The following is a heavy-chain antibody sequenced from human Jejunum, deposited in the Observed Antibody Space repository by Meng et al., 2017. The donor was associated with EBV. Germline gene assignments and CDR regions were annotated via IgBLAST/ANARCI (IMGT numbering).Heavy chain of an antibody. CDR3: ARGAQPIDL. V-gene: IGHV1-8*01. CDR2: MNPSNGKT. CDR1: GFTFTNYD. Sequence: QGQLVQSGAEVKKPGASVKVSCKASGFTFTNYDINWVRQASGQGLEWMGWMNPSNGKTGYARKFQGRVTMTRDASTSTAYMELSSLRSDDRAVYFCARGAQPIDLWGQGTLVTVSS. J-gene: IGHJ5*02. D-gene: IGHD3-3*01.